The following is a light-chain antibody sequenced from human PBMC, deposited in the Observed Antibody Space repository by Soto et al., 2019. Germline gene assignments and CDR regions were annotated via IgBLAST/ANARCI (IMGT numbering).Light chain of an antibody. CDR1: RLDVGGYNY. J-gene: IGLJ1*01. CDR3: CSYVSSKTYL. Sequence: QSALTQPASVAGSPGQSITIACTGTRLDVGGYNYVSWYQQQPGKAPKLIIYEVTNRPSGVSDRFSGSKSDNTASLTISGLQTEDEADYYCCSYVSSKTYLFGTGTKVNVL. CDR2: EVT. V-gene: IGLV2-14*03.